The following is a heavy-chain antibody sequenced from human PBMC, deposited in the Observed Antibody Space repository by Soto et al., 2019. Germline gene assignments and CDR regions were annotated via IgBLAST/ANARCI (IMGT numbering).Heavy chain of an antibody. CDR2: ISYDGGNK. V-gene: IGHV3-30-3*01. Sequence: PGGSLRLSCAASGFTFSSYAMHWVRQAPGKGLEWVAVISYDGGNKYYADSVKGRFTISRDNSKNTLYLQMNSLRAEDTAVYYCARDCSPQYYFDYWGQGTLVTVSS. J-gene: IGHJ4*02. CDR3: ARDCSPQYYFDY. CDR1: GFTFSSYA. D-gene: IGHD3-10*02.